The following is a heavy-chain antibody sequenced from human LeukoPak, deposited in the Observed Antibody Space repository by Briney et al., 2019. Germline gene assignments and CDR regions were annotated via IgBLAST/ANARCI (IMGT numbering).Heavy chain of an antibody. CDR2: VNWNGGST. V-gene: IGHV3-20*04. J-gene: IGHJ6*03. D-gene: IGHD5/OR15-5a*01. CDR1: GFTFDDYG. Sequence: GGSLRLSCAASGFTFDDYGMSWGRQAPGKGLEWVSDVNWNGGSTCYAASVKGRFTISRDNAKNSLYLQMNSLRAEDTALYYCAKDTGSTPGAHYYYYMDVWGKGTTVTISS. CDR3: AKDTGSTPGAHYYYYMDV.